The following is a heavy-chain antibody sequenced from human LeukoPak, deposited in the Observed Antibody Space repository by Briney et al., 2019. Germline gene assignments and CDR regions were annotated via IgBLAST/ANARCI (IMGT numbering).Heavy chain of an antibody. D-gene: IGHD3-22*01. Sequence: PGGALRLSCAASGFTVSSNYMSWVRQAPGKGLEWVSVIYSGGSTYYADSVKGRFTISRDNSKNTLYLQMNSLRAEDTAVYYCARAPSYYYDMVDWGQGTLVTVSS. J-gene: IGHJ4*02. CDR2: IYSGGST. CDR1: GFTVSSNY. CDR3: ARAPSYYYDMVD. V-gene: IGHV3-53*01.